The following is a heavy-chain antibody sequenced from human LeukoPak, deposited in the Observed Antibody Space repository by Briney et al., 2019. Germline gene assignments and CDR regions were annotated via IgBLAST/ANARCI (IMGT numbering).Heavy chain of an antibody. CDR2: VNPNSGDT. CDR3: ARDYCSSTSCLFDY. Sequence: ASVKVSCTASGYTFTGYHMHWVRQAPGQGLEWMGRVNPNSGDTNYAQKFQGRVTMTRDTSISTAYMELSRLRSDDTAVYYCARDYCSSTSCLFDYWGQGTLVTVSS. D-gene: IGHD2-2*01. CDR1: GYTFTGYH. V-gene: IGHV1-2*06. J-gene: IGHJ4*02.